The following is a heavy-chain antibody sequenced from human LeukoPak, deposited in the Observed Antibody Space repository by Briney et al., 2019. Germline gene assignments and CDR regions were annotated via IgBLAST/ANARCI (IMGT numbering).Heavy chain of an antibody. CDR3: ARGSGWVSDY. CDR2: IKEDGSEK. J-gene: IGHJ4*02. Sequence: PGGSLRLSCVASGFTFSSYSMSRVRQAPGKGLEWVANIKEDGSEKYYVASVKGRFTISRDNTKNSLYLQMNSLRAEDTAVYFCARGSGWVSDYWGQGTLVTVSS. CDR1: GFTFSSYS. D-gene: IGHD1-26*01. V-gene: IGHV3-7*01.